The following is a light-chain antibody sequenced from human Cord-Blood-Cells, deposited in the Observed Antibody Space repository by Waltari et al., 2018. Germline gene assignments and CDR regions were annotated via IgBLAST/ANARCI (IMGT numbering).Light chain of an antibody. J-gene: IGLJ2*01. CDR1: SSDVGGYNY. Sequence: QSALTQPRSVSGSPGQSVTISCTGTSSDVGGYNYVSWYQQHPGKAPKLMIYDVSKRPSGVTDRFSGSKSGNTASRTIAGLQAEDEADYYCCSYAGSYTLVFGGGTKLTVL. CDR2: DVS. CDR3: CSYAGSYTLV. V-gene: IGLV2-11*01.